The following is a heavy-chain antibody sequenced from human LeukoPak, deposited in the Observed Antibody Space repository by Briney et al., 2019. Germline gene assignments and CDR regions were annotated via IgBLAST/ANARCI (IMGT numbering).Heavy chain of an antibody. CDR2: ISSSGSTI. Sequence: PGRSLRLSCAASGFTFSSYEMNWVRQAPGKGLEWVSYISSSGSTIYYADSVKGRFTISRDNAKNSLYLQMNSLRAEDTAVYYCARLGEYYYYYGMDVWGQGTTVTVSS. V-gene: IGHV3-48*03. CDR1: GFTFSSYE. D-gene: IGHD2-21*01. J-gene: IGHJ6*02. CDR3: ARLGEYYYYYGMDV.